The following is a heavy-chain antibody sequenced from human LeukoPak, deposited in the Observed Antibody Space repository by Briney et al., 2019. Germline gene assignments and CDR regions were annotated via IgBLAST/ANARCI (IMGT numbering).Heavy chain of an antibody. CDR2: MNPNSGNT. CDR1: GYTFTSYD. D-gene: IGHD5-18*01. CDR3: ARGPPIQLWPRYYYYYYGMDV. Sequence: ASVKVSCKAPGYTFTSYDINWVRQATGQGLEWMGWMNPNSGNTGYAQKFQGRVTMTRNTSISTAYMELSSLRSEDTAVYYCARGPPIQLWPRYYYYYYGMDVWGQGTTVTVSS. J-gene: IGHJ6*02. V-gene: IGHV1-8*01.